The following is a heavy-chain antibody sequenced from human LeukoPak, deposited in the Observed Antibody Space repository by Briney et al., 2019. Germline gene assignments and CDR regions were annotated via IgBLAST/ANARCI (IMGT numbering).Heavy chain of an antibody. D-gene: IGHD3-22*01. CDR1: GYTFTSYG. J-gene: IGHJ4*02. CDR2: ISAYNGNT. CDR3: ARILPAYYYAKGDSSGYYSN. V-gene: IGHV1-18*01. Sequence: ASVKVSCKASGYTFTSYGISWVRQAPGQGLEWMGWISAYNGNTNYAQKLQGRVTMTTDTSTSTAYMELRSPRSDDTAVYYCARILPAYYYAKGDSSGYYSNWGQGTLVTVSS.